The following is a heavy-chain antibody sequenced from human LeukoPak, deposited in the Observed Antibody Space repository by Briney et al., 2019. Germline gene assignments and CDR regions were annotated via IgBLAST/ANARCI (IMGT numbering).Heavy chain of an antibody. D-gene: IGHD3-10*01. CDR1: GYSINSGYY. CDR2: IHRSGST. J-gene: IGHJ6*03. CDR3: ASGLWFGELFSYYYYYYMDV. V-gene: IGHV4-38-2*01. Sequence: PSETLSLTCAVSGYSINSGYYWGWIRQPPGKGLEWIGSIHRSGSTYYNPSLKSRVTISIDTSKNQFSLKLSSVTAADTAVYYCASGLWFGELFSYYYYYYMDVWGKGTTVTVSS.